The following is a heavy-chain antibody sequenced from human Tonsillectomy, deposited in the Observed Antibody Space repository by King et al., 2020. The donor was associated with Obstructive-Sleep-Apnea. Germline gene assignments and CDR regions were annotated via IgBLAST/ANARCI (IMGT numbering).Heavy chain of an antibody. D-gene: IGHD1-1*01. J-gene: IGHJ4*02. CDR1: GDSLSHFY. V-gene: IGHV4-59*08. CDR2: IHSLGRT. Sequence: VQLQESGPGLVKPSETLSLTCNVSGDSLSHFYWSWIRQPPGKGLEWVGYIHSLGRTNYNPSLKSRVTISVDTSKNQVSLRLKSVTAADTAVYYCARTGTAFFAYWGQGTLVTVSS. CDR3: ARTGTAFFAY.